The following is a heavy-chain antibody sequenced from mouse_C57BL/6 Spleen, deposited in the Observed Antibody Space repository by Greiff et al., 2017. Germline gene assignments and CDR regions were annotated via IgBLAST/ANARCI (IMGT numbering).Heavy chain of an antibody. Sequence: VQLQQSGPELVKPGASVKISCKASGYSFTDYNMNWVKQSNGKSLEWIGVINPNYGTTSYNQKFKGKATLTVDQSSSTAYMQLNSLTSEDAAVYYGARGLETAQVPFAYWGQGTLVTVSA. V-gene: IGHV1-39*01. D-gene: IGHD3-2*02. J-gene: IGHJ3*01. CDR2: INPNYGTT. CDR1: GYSFTDYN. CDR3: ARGLETAQVPFAY.